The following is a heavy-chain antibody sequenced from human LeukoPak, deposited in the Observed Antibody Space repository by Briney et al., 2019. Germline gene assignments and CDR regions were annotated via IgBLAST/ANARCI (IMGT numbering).Heavy chain of an antibody. CDR2: ISRSGGNT. V-gene: IGHV3-23*01. Sequence: PGGSLRLSCAASEFTFSSSAMSWVRQAPGKGLEWASSISRSGGNTYYADSVKGRFTISRDNSKNTLYLQMNSLRAEDTAVYYCARSSPLNYDILTGLGPHYYYYGMDVWGQGTTVTVSS. CDR1: EFTFSSSA. J-gene: IGHJ6*02. CDR3: ARSSPLNYDILTGLGPHYYYYGMDV. D-gene: IGHD3-9*01.